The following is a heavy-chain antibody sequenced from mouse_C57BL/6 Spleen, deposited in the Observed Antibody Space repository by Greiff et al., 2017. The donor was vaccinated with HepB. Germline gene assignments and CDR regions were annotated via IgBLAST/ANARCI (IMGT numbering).Heavy chain of an antibody. Sequence: EVQLQQSGPELVKPGASVKIPCKASGYTFTDYNMDWVKQSHGKSLEWIGDINPNNGGTIYNQKFKGKATLTVDKSSSTAYMELRSLTSEDTAVYYCARSEYSLITTGDYFDYWGQGTTLTVSS. CDR3: ARSEYSLITTGDYFDY. CDR2: INPNNGGT. V-gene: IGHV1-18*01. CDR1: GYTFTDYN. J-gene: IGHJ2*01. D-gene: IGHD1-1*01.